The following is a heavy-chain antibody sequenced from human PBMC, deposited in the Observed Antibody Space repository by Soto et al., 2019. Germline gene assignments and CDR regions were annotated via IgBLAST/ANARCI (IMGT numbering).Heavy chain of an antibody. V-gene: IGHV4-31*03. CDR2: MFHTGST. CDR1: GGSIDSGGFY. D-gene: IGHD6-19*01. Sequence: SETLSVTCTVSGGSIDSGGFYWSWIRQRPGKDLKWIGYMFHTGSTDYIPSLKSRVLISIETSKNEFSLELTSVTAADTAVYYCARGRGTGWFFDYCGRGTLVTVSS. CDR3: ARGRGTGWFFDY. J-gene: IGHJ4*02.